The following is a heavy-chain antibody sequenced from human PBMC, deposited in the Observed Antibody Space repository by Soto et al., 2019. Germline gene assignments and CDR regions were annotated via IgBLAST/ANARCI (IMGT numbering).Heavy chain of an antibody. Sequence: GGSLRLSCAASGFTFSNAWMSWVRQAPGKGQEWVGRIKSKTDGGTTDYAAPVKGRFTISRDDSKNMMDLQMNSLKTEDKAVYYCISDGRMLANLAGCGYRGQGTLVNVS. V-gene: IGHV3-15*01. CDR2: IKSKTDGGTT. D-gene: IGHD3-10*02. CDR3: ISDGRMLANLAGCGY. J-gene: IGHJ4*02. CDR1: GFTFSNAW.